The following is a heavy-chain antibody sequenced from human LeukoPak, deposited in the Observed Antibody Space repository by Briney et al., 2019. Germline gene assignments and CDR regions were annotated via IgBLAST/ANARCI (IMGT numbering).Heavy chain of an antibody. D-gene: IGHD3-22*01. CDR2: IYYSGST. V-gene: IGHV4-39*01. CDR3: ARQPYYYDSSGYPGH. Sequence: SETLSLTCTVSGGSISSSSYYWGWIRQPPGKGLEWIGSIYYSGSTYYNPSLKSRVTISVDTSKNQFSLKLSSVTAADTAVYYCARQPYYYDSSGYPGHWGQGTLVTVSS. CDR1: GGSISSSSYY. J-gene: IGHJ4*02.